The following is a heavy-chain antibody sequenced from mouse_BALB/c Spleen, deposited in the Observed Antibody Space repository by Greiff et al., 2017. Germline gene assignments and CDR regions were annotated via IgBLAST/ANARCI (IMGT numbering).Heavy chain of an antibody. J-gene: IGHJ4*01. Sequence: EVKLLESGPGLVKPSQSLSLTCTVTGYSITSDYAWNWIRQFPGNQLEWMGYISYSGSTSYNPSLKSRISITRDTSKNQFFLQLNSVTTEDTATYYCARGHSSWYAMDYWGQGTSVTVSS. CDR1: GYSITSDYA. CDR2: ISYSGST. D-gene: IGHD1-2*01. CDR3: ARGHSSWYAMDY. V-gene: IGHV3-2*02.